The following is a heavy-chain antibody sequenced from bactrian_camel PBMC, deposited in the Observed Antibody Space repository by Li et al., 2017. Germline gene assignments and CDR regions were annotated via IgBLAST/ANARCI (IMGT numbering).Heavy chain of an antibody. CDR1: GYSDASYC. V-gene: IGHV3S55*01. J-gene: IGHJ6*01. Sequence: HVQLVESGGGSVQVGGSLRLSCSAAGYSDASYCMGWFRQATNSEREGVAVIDTDGITTYADSAKGRFTISLDTAKNTMYLQMNSLKPEDTAMYYCAADLPCSSLWPIKTATDDVDFTYWGQGTQVTVS. D-gene: IGHD2*01. CDR3: AADLPCSSLWPIKTATDDVDFTY. CDR2: IDTDGIT.